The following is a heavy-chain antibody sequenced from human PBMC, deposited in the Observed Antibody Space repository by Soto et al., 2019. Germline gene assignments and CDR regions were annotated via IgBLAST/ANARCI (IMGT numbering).Heavy chain of an antibody. CDR2: ISYDGSNK. CDR1: GFTFSSYG. J-gene: IGHJ6*02. Sequence: GGSLRLSCAASGFTFSSYGMHWVRQAPGKGLEWVAVISYDGSNKYYADSVKGRFTISRDNSKNTLYLQMNSLRAEDTAVYYCAKERGSSWYYYYYGMGVWGQGTTVTVSS. D-gene: IGHD6-13*01. CDR3: AKERGSSWYYYYYGMGV. V-gene: IGHV3-30*18.